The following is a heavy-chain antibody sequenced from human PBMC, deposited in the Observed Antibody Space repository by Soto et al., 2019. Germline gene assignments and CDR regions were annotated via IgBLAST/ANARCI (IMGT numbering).Heavy chain of an antibody. V-gene: IGHV4-61*05. CDR1: GGSISSSSYY. CDR2: IYYSGST. D-gene: IGHD3-10*01. CDR3: ARVTRGDFDY. Sequence: PSETLSLTCTVSGGSISSSSYYWGWIRQPPGKGLEWIGYIYYSGSTNYNPSLKSRVTISVDTSKNQFSLKLSSVTAADTAVYYRARVTRGDFDYWGQGTLVTVS. J-gene: IGHJ4*02.